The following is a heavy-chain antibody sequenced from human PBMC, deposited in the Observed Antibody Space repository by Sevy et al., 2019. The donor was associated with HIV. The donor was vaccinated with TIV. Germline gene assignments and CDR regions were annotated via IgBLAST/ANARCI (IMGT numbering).Heavy chain of an antibody. CDR3: ARDSGIVGATINYYGMDV. CDR2: ISSSSSII. D-gene: IGHD1-26*01. Sequence: GGSLRLSCAASGFTFSSYSMNWVRQAPGKVLEWVSYISSSSSIIYYADSVKGRFTISRDNAKNSLYLQMNSLRDEDTAVYYCARDSGIVGATINYYGMDVWGQGTTVTVSS. CDR1: GFTFSSYS. J-gene: IGHJ6*02. V-gene: IGHV3-48*02.